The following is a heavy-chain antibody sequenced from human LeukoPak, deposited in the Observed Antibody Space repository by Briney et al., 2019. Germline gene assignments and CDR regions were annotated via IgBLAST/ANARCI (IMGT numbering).Heavy chain of an antibody. Sequence: GGSLRLSCAASGFTFSSYWMHWVRQAPGKGLEWVSIVSGSGGITNSADSVKGRFTISRDNSKNTVYLEMNSLRAEDTAVYYCATEGFDNWGQGTLVSVSS. J-gene: IGHJ4*02. CDR2: VSGSGGIT. D-gene: IGHD1-14*01. CDR1: GFTFSSYW. V-gene: IGHV3-23*01. CDR3: ATEGFDN.